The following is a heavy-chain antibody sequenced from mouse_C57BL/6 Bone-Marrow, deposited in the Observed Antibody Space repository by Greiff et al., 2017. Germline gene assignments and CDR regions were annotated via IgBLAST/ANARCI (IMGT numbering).Heavy chain of an antibody. CDR2: IYPRSGNT. J-gene: IGHJ3*01. CDR3: ARSGFAWFAY. CDR1: GYTFTSYG. V-gene: IGHV1-81*01. Sequence: VQLQQSGAELARPGASVKLSCKASGYTFTSYGISWVKQRTGQGLEWIGEIYPRSGNTYYNEKFKGKATLTADKSSSTAYMELRSLTSADSAVYCCARSGFAWFAYWGQGTLVTVSA.